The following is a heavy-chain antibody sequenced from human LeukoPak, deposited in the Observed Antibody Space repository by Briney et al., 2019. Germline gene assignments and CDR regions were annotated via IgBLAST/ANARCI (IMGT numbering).Heavy chain of an antibody. CDR1: GFTFRNCG. V-gene: IGHV3-30*18. CDR2: ISYDGSNK. J-gene: IGHJ4*02. D-gene: IGHD3-3*02. Sequence: GGSLRLSCAASGFTFRNCGMHWVRQAPGKGLEWVAVISYDGSNKYYADSVKGRFTISRDNSKNTLYLQMNSLRVEDTGVYYCVKKLTNILSSDYWGQGTLVTVSS. CDR3: VKKLTNILSSDY.